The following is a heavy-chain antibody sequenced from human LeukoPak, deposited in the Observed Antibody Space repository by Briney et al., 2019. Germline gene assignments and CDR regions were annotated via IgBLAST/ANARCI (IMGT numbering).Heavy chain of an antibody. V-gene: IGHV3-23*01. CDR1: GFTFSSYA. J-gene: IGHJ4*02. D-gene: IGHD3-16*01. CDR2: ISGSGGST. Sequence: GGSLRLSSAASGFTFSSYAMSWVRQAPGKGLEWVSAISGSGGSTYYADSVKGRFTISRDNSKNTLYLQMNSLRAEDTAVYYCARDKGYEEGLLFDYWGQGTLVTVSS. CDR3: ARDKGYEEGLLFDY.